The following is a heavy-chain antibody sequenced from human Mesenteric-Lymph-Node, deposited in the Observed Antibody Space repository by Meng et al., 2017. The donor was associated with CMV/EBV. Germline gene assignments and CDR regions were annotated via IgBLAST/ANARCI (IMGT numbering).Heavy chain of an antibody. J-gene: IGHJ6*02. CDR1: GYTFTGYY. D-gene: IGHD2-15*01. V-gene: IGHV1-2*02. CDR3: ARAVRLVAATRIGYPMDV. CDR2: INPNSGGT. Sequence: ASVKVSCKASGYTFTGYYMHWVRQAPGQGLEWMGWINPNSGGTNYAQKFQGRVTMTRDTSISTAYMELSSLRAEDTAVYYCARAVRLVAATRIGYPMDVWGQGTTVTVSS.